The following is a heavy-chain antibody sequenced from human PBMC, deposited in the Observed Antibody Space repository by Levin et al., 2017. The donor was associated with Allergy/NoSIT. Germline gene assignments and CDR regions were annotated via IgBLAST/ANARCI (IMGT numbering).Heavy chain of an antibody. J-gene: IGHJ6*02. CDR2: IYHSGST. Sequence: SQTLSLTCTVSGGSIRTYYWSWIRQPPGKGLEWIGYIYHSGSTYYNPSLKSRVTISVDTSKNQFYLKLTSVTAADTAVYYCASGHWLVFGYFYYGMDVWGQGTTVTVSS. CDR3: ASGHWLVFGYFYYGMDV. D-gene: IGHD6-19*01. V-gene: IGHV4-59*01. CDR1: GGSIRTYY.